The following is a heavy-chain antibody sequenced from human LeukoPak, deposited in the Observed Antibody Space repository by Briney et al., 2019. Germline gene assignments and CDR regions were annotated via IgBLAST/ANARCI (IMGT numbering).Heavy chain of an antibody. J-gene: IGHJ4*02. CDR3: ARGYDFWSGYLYYFDY. Sequence: GGSLRLSCAASGFTFSSYAMSWVRQAPGKGLEWVSAISGSGGSTYYADSVKGRFTISRDNSKNTLYLQMNSLRAEDTAVYYCARGYDFWSGYLYYFDYWGQGTLVTVSS. V-gene: IGHV3-23*01. CDR2: ISGSGGST. CDR1: GFTFSSYA. D-gene: IGHD3-3*01.